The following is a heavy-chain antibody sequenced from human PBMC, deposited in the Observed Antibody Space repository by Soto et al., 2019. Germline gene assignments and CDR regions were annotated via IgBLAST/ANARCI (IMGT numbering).Heavy chain of an antibody. J-gene: IGHJ6*02. Sequence: PGGSLRLSCTASGFTFGDYAMSWFRQAPGKGLEWVGFIRSKAYGGTTEYAASVKGRFTTSRDDSKSIAYLQMNSLKTEDTAVYYCTRGGWGDSNYVHDYYYYYGMDVWGQGTTVTVSS. V-gene: IGHV3-49*03. CDR2: IRSKAYGGTT. D-gene: IGHD4-4*01. CDR3: TRGGWGDSNYVHDYYYYYGMDV. CDR1: GFTFGDYA.